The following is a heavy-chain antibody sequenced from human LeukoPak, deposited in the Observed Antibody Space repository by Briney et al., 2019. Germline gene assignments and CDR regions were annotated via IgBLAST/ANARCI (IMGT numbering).Heavy chain of an antibody. V-gene: IGHV4-61*02. D-gene: IGHD3-22*01. CDR2: IYGGVSSQRNPSH. J-gene: IGHJ4*02. Sequence: PSETLSLTCSVSGASVSGGDYYWSWIRQPAGKGLEWIGRIYGGVSSQRNPSHQYNPSLMSRLTISADTSRNQFSLNLNSVTAADTAIYYCARDRQEGGMRVSSFQYWGQGIPVTVSS. CDR3: ARDRQEGGMRVSSFQY. CDR1: GASVSGGDYY.